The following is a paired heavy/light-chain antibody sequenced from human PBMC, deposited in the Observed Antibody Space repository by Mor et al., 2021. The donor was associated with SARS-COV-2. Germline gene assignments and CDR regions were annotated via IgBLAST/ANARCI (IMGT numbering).Heavy chain of an antibody. D-gene: IGHD3-3*01. CDR2: ISSSSSYI. CDR1: GFTFSSYT. Sequence: EVQLVESGGGLVKPGGSLRLSCAASGFTFSSYTMNWVRQAPGKGLEWVSSISSSSSYIYYADSVKGRFTISRDNAKNSLYLQMNSLRAEDTAVYYCAREGRWEDYDFWSGYSNNWFDPWGQGTLVTVSS. CDR3: AREGRWEDYDFWSGYSNNWFDP. J-gene: IGHJ5*02. V-gene: IGHV3-21*01.
Light chain of an antibody. Sequence: DIVMTQSPDSLAVSLGERATINCKSSQSVLYSSNNKNYLAWYQQKPGQPPRLLIYWASTRESGVPDRFSGSGSGTDFTLTISSLQAEDVAVYYCQQYYSSPLTFGPGTKVDIK. V-gene: IGKV4-1*01. CDR2: WAS. CDR1: QSVLYSSNNKNY. CDR3: QQYYSSPLT. J-gene: IGKJ3*01.